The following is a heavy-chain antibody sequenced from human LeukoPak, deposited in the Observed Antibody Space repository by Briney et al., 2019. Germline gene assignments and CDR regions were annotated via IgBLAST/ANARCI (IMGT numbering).Heavy chain of an antibody. D-gene: IGHD6-19*01. CDR3: ARDRIAVAGGVGYYYYYMDV. J-gene: IGHJ6*03. Sequence: PVKVSCKASGGTFSSYAISWVRQAPGQGLEWMGGIIPIFGTANYAQKFQGRVTITADESTSTAYMELSSLRSEDTAVYYCARDRIAVAGGVGYYYYYMDVWGKGTTVTVSS. CDR1: GGTFSSYA. V-gene: IGHV1-69*13. CDR2: IIPIFGTA.